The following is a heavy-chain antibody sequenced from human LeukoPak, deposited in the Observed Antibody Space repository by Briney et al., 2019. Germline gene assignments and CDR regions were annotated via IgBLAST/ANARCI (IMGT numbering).Heavy chain of an antibody. J-gene: IGHJ4*02. CDR3: VSPRGFSYGYFDY. Sequence: SETLSLTCTVSGGSISSYYWSWIRQPPGNGLESIGYIYYSGSTNYNPSLKSRVTISVDTSKNQFSLTLGSVGATDTAVYYCVSPRGFSYGYFDYWGQGTLVTVSS. D-gene: IGHD5-18*01. CDR1: GGSISSYY. CDR2: IYYSGST. V-gene: IGHV4-59*08.